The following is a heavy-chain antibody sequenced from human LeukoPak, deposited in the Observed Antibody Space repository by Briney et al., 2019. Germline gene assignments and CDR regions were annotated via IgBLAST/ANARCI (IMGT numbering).Heavy chain of an antibody. CDR3: TRDPNYYYDSSGYPDY. CDR1: EFSVRSHY. Sequence: PGGSLRLSCAASEFSVRSHYMSWFRQAPGKGLEWVGFIRSKAYGGTTEYAASVKGRFTISRDDSKSIAYLQMNSLKTEDTAVYYCTRDPNYYYDSSGYPDYWGQGTLVTVSS. J-gene: IGHJ4*02. V-gene: IGHV3-49*03. D-gene: IGHD3-22*01. CDR2: IRSKAYGGTT.